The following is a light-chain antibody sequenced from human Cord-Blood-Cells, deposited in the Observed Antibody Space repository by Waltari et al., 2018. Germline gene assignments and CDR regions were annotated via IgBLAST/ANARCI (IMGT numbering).Light chain of an antibody. CDR1: QSVSSSY. CDR3: QQYGSSPYT. V-gene: IGKV3-20*01. Sequence: EIVLTQSPGTLSLSPGERATLSCRASQSVSSSYLAWYQQKPGQAPRLLIYGASSRATGIPDRFSGRGSGTDFTLTIIRLEPEDFAVYYCQQYGSSPYTFGQGTKLEIK. CDR2: GAS. J-gene: IGKJ2*01.